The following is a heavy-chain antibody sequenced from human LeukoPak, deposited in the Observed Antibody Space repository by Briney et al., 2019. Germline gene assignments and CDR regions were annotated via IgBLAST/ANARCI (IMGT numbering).Heavy chain of an antibody. CDR1: GGSISSYY. D-gene: IGHD3-10*01. Sequence: SETLSHTCTVSGGSISSYYWSWIRQPPGKGLEWIGYIYYSGSTNYNPSLKSRVTISVDTSKNQFSLKLSSVTAADTAVYYCARSYYYGGEFDYWGQGTLVTVSS. CDR3: ARSYYYGGEFDY. V-gene: IGHV4-59*01. CDR2: IYYSGST. J-gene: IGHJ4*02.